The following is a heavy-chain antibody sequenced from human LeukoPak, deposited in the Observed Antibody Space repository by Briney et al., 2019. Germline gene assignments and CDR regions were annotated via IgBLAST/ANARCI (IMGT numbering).Heavy chain of an antibody. CDR3: ARVSHCSGGSCYFDPADY. D-gene: IGHD2-15*01. J-gene: IGHJ4*02. V-gene: IGHV1-2*02. Sequence: ASVKVSCKASGYTFTGYYMHWVRQAPGQGLEWMGWINPNSGGTNYAQKFQGRVTMTRDTSNSTAYMELSRLRSDDTAVYYCARVSHCSGGSCYFDPADYWGQGTLVTVSS. CDR1: GYTFTGYY. CDR2: INPNSGGT.